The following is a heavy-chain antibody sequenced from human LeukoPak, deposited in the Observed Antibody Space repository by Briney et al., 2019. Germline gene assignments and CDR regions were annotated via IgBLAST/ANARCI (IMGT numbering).Heavy chain of an antibody. CDR1: GGSFSGYY. Sequence: SETLSLTCAVYGGSFSGYYWSWIRQPPGKGLEWIGEINHSGSTNYNPSLKSRVTISVDTSKNQFSLKLSSVTAADTAVYYCASYSGSYGGWFDPWGQGTLVTVSS. J-gene: IGHJ5*02. CDR3: ASYSGSYGGWFDP. D-gene: IGHD1-26*01. V-gene: IGHV4-34*01. CDR2: INHSGST.